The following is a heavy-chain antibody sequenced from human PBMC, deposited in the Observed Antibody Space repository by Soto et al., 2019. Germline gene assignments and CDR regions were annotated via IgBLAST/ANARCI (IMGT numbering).Heavy chain of an antibody. J-gene: IGHJ6*02. CDR2: ITSSGGST. CDR1: GFTFSSYA. V-gene: IGHV3-23*01. Sequence: PGGSLRLSCAASGFTFSSYAMSWFRQAPGKGLEWVSAITSSGGSTYYADSVKGRFTISRDNSKNTLYLQTNSLRAEDTAVYYCAKVVRNANYLFYYYDMDVWGQGTTVTVSS. D-gene: IGHD1-7*01. CDR3: AKVVRNANYLFYYYDMDV.